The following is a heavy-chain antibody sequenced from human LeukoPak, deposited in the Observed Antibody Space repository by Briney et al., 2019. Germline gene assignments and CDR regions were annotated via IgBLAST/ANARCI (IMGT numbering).Heavy chain of an antibody. V-gene: IGHV1-2*02. J-gene: IGHJ6*03. CDR1: GYYFTGYY. CDR3: ARSDFYYYYMDV. CDR2: INPNSGDT. Sequence: ASVKVSCKASGYYFTGYYMHWVRQAPGQGLEWMGWINPNSGDTSYAQKFQGRVTMTKDTSISTAYMELSRLRSDETAVYYCARSDFYYYYMDVWGKGTTVTVSS.